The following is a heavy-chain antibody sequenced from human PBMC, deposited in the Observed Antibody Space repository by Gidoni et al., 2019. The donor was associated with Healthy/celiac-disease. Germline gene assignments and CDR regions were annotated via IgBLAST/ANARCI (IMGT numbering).Heavy chain of an antibody. V-gene: IGHV4-31*03. D-gene: IGHD3-3*01. CDR2: IYYSGST. Sequence: QVQLQESGPGLVKPSQTLSLTCTVPGGSLSSGGYYWSWIRQHPGKGLEWIGYIYYSGSTYYNPSLKSRVTISVDTSKNQFSLKLSSVTAADTAVYYCARDVGIFGVVIDWGQGTLVTVSS. CDR1: GGSLSSGGYY. J-gene: IGHJ4*02. CDR3: ARDVGIFGVVID.